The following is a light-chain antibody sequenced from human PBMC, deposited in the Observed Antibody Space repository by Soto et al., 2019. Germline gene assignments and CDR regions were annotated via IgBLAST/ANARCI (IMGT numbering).Light chain of an antibody. CDR3: QSYGSSLGVVV. J-gene: IGLJ2*01. Sequence: QSVLTQPPSVSGAPGQRVTISCTGSSSNIGAGYDVHWYQQLPGTAPKLLIYGNSNRPSGVPDRFSGSKSGTSASLAITGLQADDEADYYCQSYGSSLGVVVFGGGTKLTVL. CDR2: GNS. CDR1: SSNIGAGYD. V-gene: IGLV1-40*01.